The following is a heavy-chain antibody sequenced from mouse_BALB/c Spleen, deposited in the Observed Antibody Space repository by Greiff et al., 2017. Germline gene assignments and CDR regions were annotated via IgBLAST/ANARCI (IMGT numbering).Heavy chain of an antibody. J-gene: IGHJ4*01. D-gene: IGHD1-1*01. CDR3: ATTVVADYYAMDY. Sequence: VKLVESGPGLVQPSQSLSITCTVSGFSLTSYGVHWVRQSPGKGLEWLGVIWSGGSTDYNAAFISRLSISKDNSKSQVFFKMNSLQANDTAIYYCATTVVADYYAMDYWGQGTSVTVSS. CDR1: GFSLTSYG. CDR2: IWSGGST. V-gene: IGHV2-2*02.